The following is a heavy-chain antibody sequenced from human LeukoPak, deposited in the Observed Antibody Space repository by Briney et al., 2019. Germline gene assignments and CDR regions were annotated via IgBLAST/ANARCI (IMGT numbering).Heavy chain of an antibody. CDR2: IYPGDSDT. CDR1: GYSFTSYW. V-gene: IGHV5-51*01. Sequence: GESLKISFKGSGYSFTSYWIGWVRQMPGKGLEWMGIIYPGDSDTRYSPSFQGQVTISADKSIRTAYLQWGSLKASDTALYYCAKHQTTGGIAAADGGAPFDYWGQGHMVTVSS. J-gene: IGHJ4*02. CDR3: AKHQTTGGIAAADGGAPFDY. D-gene: IGHD6-13*01.